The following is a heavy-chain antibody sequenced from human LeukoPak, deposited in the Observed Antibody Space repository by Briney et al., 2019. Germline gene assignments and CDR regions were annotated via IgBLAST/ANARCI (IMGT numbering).Heavy chain of an antibody. CDR3: SRDGRFGVLFFHVHR. CDR2: INTTCGVT. V-gene: IGHV1-2*06. J-gene: IGHJ5*02. D-gene: IGHD3-10*01. CDR1: GYTFIGYY. Sequence: ASVKVSCKSSGYTFIGYYLHWVRQPPAPGIEWVGRINTTCGVTAYAQNFLGRLTITRDTTINKHFIQLIKLMSHATAVCYCSRDGRFGVLFFHVHRWGQGSLVTVSS.